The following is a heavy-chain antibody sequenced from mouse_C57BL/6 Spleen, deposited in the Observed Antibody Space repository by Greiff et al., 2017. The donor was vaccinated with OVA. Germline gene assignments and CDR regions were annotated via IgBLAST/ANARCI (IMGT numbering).Heavy chain of an antibody. CDR3: ARKTGYALYWYFDV. CDR2: ISSGSSTI. Sequence: EVKLVESGGGLVKPGGSLKLSCAASGFTFSDYGMHWVRQAPEKGLEWVAYISSGSSTIYYADTVKGRFTISRDNAKNTLFLQMTSLRSEDTAMYYCARKTGYALYWYFDVWGTGTTVTVSS. CDR1: GFTFSDYG. D-gene: IGHD6-5*01. V-gene: IGHV5-17*01. J-gene: IGHJ1*03.